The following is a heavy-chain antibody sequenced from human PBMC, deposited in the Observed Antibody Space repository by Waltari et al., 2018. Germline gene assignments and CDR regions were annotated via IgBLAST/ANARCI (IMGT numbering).Heavy chain of an antibody. D-gene: IGHD3-9*01. CDR3: ARDRRGYYDILTGYYMVSWFDP. CDR2: INWNGGST. V-gene: IGHV3-20*04. J-gene: IGHJ5*02. CDR1: GFTFDDYG. Sequence: EVQLVESGGGVVRPGGSLRLSCAASGFTFDDYGMRWVRQAPGKGLDGVSGINWNGGSTGYADSVKGRFTISRDNAKNSLYLQMNSLRAEDTALYYCARDRRGYYDILTGYYMVSWFDPWGQGTLVTVSS.